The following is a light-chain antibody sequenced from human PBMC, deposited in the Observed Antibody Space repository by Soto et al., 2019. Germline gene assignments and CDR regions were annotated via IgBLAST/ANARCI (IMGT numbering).Light chain of an antibody. Sequence: GDRVTITCRASQSMNDWLAGYQQKPGKAPKVLIYDASSLQSGVPSRFSGSGSGTEFTLTIDSLQPDDVATYYCLRYNAFSQTFGQGTKVEI. CDR3: LRYNAFSQT. V-gene: IGKV1-5*01. CDR2: DAS. CDR1: QSMNDW. J-gene: IGKJ1*01.